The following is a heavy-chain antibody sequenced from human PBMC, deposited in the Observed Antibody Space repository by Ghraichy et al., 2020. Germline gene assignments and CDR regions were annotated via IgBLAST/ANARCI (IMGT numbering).Heavy chain of an antibody. CDR1: GFIFSNYA. CDR3: ARVKDLSGLYRFFDY. CDR2: ITDTGANT. J-gene: IGHJ4*02. D-gene: IGHD6-19*01. V-gene: IGHV3-23*01. Sequence: GESLNISCTASGFIFSNYAMSWVRQAPGKGLEWVSVITDTGANTNYVDSVRGRFTVSRDNSRSTLYLQIDNLRVEDTAMYYCARVKDLSGLYRFFDYWGQGTLITVSS.